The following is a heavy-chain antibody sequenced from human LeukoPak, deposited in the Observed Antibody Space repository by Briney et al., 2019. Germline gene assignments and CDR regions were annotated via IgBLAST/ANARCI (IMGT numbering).Heavy chain of an antibody. Sequence: ASVKVSCKASGYTFTSYGISWVGKAPGQGFEWLGWISAYNGNTNYAQKLQGRVTMTTDTSTSTAYMELRSLRSDDTAVYYCAREGIAVAGTYYFDYWGQGTLVTVSS. CDR2: ISAYNGNT. CDR1: GYTFTSYG. CDR3: AREGIAVAGTYYFDY. J-gene: IGHJ4*02. V-gene: IGHV1-18*01. D-gene: IGHD6-19*01.